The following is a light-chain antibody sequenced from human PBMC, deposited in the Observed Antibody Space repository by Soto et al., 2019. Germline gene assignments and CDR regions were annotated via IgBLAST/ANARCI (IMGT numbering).Light chain of an antibody. Sequence: DIHMAQAPSSLSSSLVDRVTVTCRASQSISSYLNWYQQKPGKAPKLLIYAASSLQSGVPSRFSGSGSGTDFTLTISSLEPEDFGVFYCQQRFDWPKITFGQGTRLEIK. CDR1: QSISSY. J-gene: IGKJ5*01. CDR2: AAS. V-gene: IGKV1-39*01. CDR3: QQRFDWPKIT.